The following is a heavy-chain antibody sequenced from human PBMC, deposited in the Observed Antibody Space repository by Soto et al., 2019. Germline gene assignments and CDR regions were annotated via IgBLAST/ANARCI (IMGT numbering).Heavy chain of an antibody. CDR3: ARDITVTPGYGMDV. Sequence: ASVTVSCTASGYTFTSYYMHWVRQAHGQGLEWMGIINPSGGSTSYAQKFQGRVTMTRDTSTSTVYMELSSLRSEDTAVYYCARDITVTPGYGMDVWGQGTTVTVSS. CDR1: GYTFTSYY. J-gene: IGHJ6*02. D-gene: IGHD4-17*01. V-gene: IGHV1-46*01. CDR2: INPSGGST.